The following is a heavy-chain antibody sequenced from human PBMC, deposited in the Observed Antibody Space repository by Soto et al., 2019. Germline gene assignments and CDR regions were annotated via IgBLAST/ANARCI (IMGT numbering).Heavy chain of an antibody. CDR1: GFTFSSYS. Sequence: HPGGSLRLSCAASGFTFSSYSMNWVRQAPGKGLEWVSVIYSGGSTFYADSVRGRFTISRDNPKNTVNLQMNSLRAEDTAVYYCARDPWAADYWGQGTLVTVSS. V-gene: IGHV3-66*01. CDR3: ARDPWAADY. J-gene: IGHJ4*02. CDR2: IYSGGST. D-gene: IGHD3-16*01.